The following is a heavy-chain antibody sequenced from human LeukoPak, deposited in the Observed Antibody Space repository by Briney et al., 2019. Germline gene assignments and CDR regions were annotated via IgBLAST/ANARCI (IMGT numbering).Heavy chain of an antibody. J-gene: IGHJ4*02. Sequence: SQILSLTCAISGDSVSSNSAAWNWIRQSPSRGLEWLGRTYYRSKWYNDYAVSVKSRITINPDTSKNQFSLQLNSVTPEDTAVYYCARAAYCSSTSCYQYYFDYWGQGTLVTVSS. V-gene: IGHV6-1*01. CDR3: ARAAYCSSTSCYQYYFDY. CDR2: TYYRSKWYN. D-gene: IGHD2-2*01. CDR1: GDSVSSNSAA.